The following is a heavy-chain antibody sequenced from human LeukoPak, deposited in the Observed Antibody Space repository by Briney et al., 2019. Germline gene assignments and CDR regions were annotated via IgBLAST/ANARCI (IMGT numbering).Heavy chain of an antibody. CDR2: IRYDGSNK. CDR3: AKDHYDSSGYQPHDAFDI. Sequence: GGSLRLSCAASGFTFSSYGMHWVRQAPGKGLEWVAFIRYDGSNKYYADSVKGRFTISRDNSKNTLYLQMNSLRAEDTAVYYCAKDHYDSSGYQPHDAFDIWGQGTMVTVSS. D-gene: IGHD3-22*01. CDR1: GFTFSSYG. V-gene: IGHV3-30*02. J-gene: IGHJ3*02.